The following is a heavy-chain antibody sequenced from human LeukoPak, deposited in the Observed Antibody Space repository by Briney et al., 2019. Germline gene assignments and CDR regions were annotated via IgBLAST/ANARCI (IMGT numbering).Heavy chain of an antibody. V-gene: IGHV4-4*02. J-gene: IGHJ3*02. CDR1: GGSISSNNW. D-gene: IGHD6-19*01. CDR3: ARASTGIAVAGPTDAFDI. CDR2: IYHSGSP. Sequence: SETLSLTCAVSGGSISSNNWWGWVRQPPGKGLEWIGEIYHSGSPNYNPSLKSRVTISVDKSRNHFSLNLSSVTAADTAVYYCARASTGIAVAGPTDAFDIWGQGIMVTVSS.